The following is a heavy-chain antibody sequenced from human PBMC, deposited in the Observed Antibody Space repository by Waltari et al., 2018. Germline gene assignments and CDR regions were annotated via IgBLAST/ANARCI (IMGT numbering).Heavy chain of an antibody. D-gene: IGHD4-17*01. J-gene: IGHJ4*02. Sequence: EVQLVESGGGLVQPGGSLRLSCAASGFTFSSYSMNWVRQAPGKGLEWVSYISSSSSTIYYADSVKGRFTISRDNAKNSLYLQMNSLRAEDTAVYYCARDFSRYYGDYPGWGQGTLVTVSS. CDR3: ARDFSRYYGDYPG. CDR1: GFTFSSYS. V-gene: IGHV3-48*04. CDR2: ISSSSSTI.